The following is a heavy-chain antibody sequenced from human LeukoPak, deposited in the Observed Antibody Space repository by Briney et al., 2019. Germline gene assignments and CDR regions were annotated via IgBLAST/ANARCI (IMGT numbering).Heavy chain of an antibody. V-gene: IGHV3-30*02. CDR2: IRYDGSNK. CDR1: GFTFSSYG. J-gene: IGHJ4*02. D-gene: IGHD3-22*01. CDR3: AKSRYYYDSSGAHFDY. Sequence: PGGSLRLSCAASGFTFSSYGMHWVRQAPGKGLEWVAFIRYDGSNKYYADSVKGRFTISRDNSKNTLYLQMNSLRAEDTAVYYCAKSRYYYDSSGAHFDYWGQGTLVTVSS.